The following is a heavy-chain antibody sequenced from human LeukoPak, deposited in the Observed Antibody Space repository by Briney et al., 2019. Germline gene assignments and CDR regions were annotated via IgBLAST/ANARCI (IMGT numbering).Heavy chain of an antibody. CDR1: GFTFNSYW. CDR2: INQDGSDK. Sequence: PGGSLRLSCAASGFTFNSYWMSWVRQAPGKGLEWVANINQDGSDKYYVDSVKGRFTISRDNAMKSLYLQMNSLRAEDTAIYYCVPGHSGRSSPIIDAHFDYWDQGTLVTVSS. J-gene: IGHJ4*02. V-gene: IGHV3-7*01. D-gene: IGHD5-12*01. CDR3: VPGHSGRSSPIIDAHFDY.